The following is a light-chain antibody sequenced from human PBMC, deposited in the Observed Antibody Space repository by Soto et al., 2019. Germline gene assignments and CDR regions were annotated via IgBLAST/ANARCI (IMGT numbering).Light chain of an antibody. V-gene: IGKV1-5*03. CDR1: QTISTW. CDR2: KVS. J-gene: IGKJ1*01. CDR3: QQYNSYPWT. Sequence: IQMTQSPSTLAASVGDRVTFTCRASQTISTWLAWYQQKPGEAPKLLIYKVSTLEVGVPSRFSGSGSGTDFTLTINTLQPADFATYYCQQYNSYPWTFGQGTKV.